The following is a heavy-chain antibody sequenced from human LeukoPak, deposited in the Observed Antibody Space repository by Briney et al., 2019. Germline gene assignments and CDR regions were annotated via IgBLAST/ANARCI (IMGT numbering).Heavy chain of an antibody. Sequence: PSETLSLTCTVSAAPITIYYWSWIRQPPGEGLEWLGYIYYSGSTNYNPSLKSRVAISVDTSKNQVSLRLSSVTAADTAVYYCARGGSIVGATPHDAFDIWGQGTVVTVS. V-gene: IGHV4-59*01. CDR2: IYYSGST. CDR3: ARGGSIVGATPHDAFDI. D-gene: IGHD1-26*01. J-gene: IGHJ3*02. CDR1: AAPITIYY.